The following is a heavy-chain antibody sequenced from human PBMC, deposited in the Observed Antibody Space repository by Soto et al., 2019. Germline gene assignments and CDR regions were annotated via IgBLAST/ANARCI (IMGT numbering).Heavy chain of an antibody. J-gene: IGHJ3*02. CDR2: TSSRGSYT. V-gene: IGHV3-21*01. Sequence: EVQLVESGGGLVKPGESLRLSCAASGFTFSGYSMNWVRQAPGKGLEWVSSTSSRGSYTFYADSVKGRFTISRDNAKNSLFLQMNSLRAEDTAVYYCARDHQGYCSSTTCIGDAFDMWGQGTMVTVSS. CDR3: ARDHQGYCSSTTCIGDAFDM. D-gene: IGHD2-2*01. CDR1: GFTFSGYS.